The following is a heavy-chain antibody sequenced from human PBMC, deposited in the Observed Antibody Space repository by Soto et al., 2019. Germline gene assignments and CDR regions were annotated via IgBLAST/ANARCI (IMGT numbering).Heavy chain of an antibody. CDR2: INPNSGGT. CDR1: GYTFTGYY. J-gene: IGHJ4*02. Sequence: ASVKVSCKASGYTFTGYYMHWVRQAPGQGLEWMGWINPNSGGTKYAQKFQGWVTMTRDTSMSTAYMELTRLGSDDTAVYYCARGNRIPVGIAVAGPPHYFDYWGQGTLVTVSS. V-gene: IGHV1-2*04. D-gene: IGHD6-19*01. CDR3: ARGNRIPVGIAVAGPPHYFDY.